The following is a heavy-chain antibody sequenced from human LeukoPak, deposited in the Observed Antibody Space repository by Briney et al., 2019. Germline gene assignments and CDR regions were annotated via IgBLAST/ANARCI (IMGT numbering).Heavy chain of an antibody. CDR1: GGSFSGYY. CDR2: INHSGST. J-gene: IGHJ6*02. CDR3: ARRAQPGIGRIEQQPPGGYYGMDV. D-gene: IGHD6-13*01. Sequence: SETLSLTCAVYGGSFSGYYWSWIRQPPGKGLEWIGEINHSGSTNYNPSLKSRVTISVDTSKNQFSLKLSSVTAADTAVYYCARRAQPGIGRIEQQPPGGYYGMDVWGQGTTVTVSS. V-gene: IGHV4-34*01.